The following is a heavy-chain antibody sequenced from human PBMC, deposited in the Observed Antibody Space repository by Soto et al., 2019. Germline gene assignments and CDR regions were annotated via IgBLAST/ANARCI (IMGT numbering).Heavy chain of an antibody. D-gene: IGHD1-26*01. CDR2: ISAGGDTK. V-gene: IGHV3-23*01. CDR1: GFTFRSSD. Sequence: EVQVLESGGGLVQPGGSLRLSCVASGFTFRSSDMSWVRQAPGKGLEWVASISAGGDTKYNAASVKGRFTISRDNSKNTVYLQMNTLRVEDTAIYYCASRSARSGSLKLPYWFDHWRQGALVTVSS. CDR3: ASRSARSGSLKLPYWFDH. J-gene: IGHJ5*02.